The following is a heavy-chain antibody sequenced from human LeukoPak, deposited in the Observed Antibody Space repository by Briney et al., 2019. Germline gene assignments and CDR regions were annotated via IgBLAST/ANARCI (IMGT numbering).Heavy chain of an antibody. D-gene: IGHD3-16*01. J-gene: IGHJ4*02. CDR1: GGSISSYY. Sequence: SETLSLTCTVSGGSISSYYWGWIRQPPGKGLEWIGSIYYSGSTYYNPSLKSRVTISVDTSKNQFSLKLSSVTAADTAVYYCAGDYVWVHWGQGTLVTVSS. V-gene: IGHV4-39*07. CDR2: IYYSGST. CDR3: AGDYVWVH.